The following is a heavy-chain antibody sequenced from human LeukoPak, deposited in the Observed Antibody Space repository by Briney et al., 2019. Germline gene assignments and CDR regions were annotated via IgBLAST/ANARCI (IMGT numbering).Heavy chain of an antibody. CDR2: INPNSGGT. V-gene: IGHV1-2*02. CDR1: GYTFTGYY. D-gene: IGHD3-3*01. CDR3: ASSITIFGVVNCGIDG. Sequence: ASLRVSCTASGYTFTGYYMHWVRQAPGQGLEWMGWINPNSGGTNYAQKFQGRVTMARDTSISTAYMELSRLRSDDTAVYYCASSITIFGVVNCGIDGGGQGCTVTVSS. J-gene: IGHJ6*02.